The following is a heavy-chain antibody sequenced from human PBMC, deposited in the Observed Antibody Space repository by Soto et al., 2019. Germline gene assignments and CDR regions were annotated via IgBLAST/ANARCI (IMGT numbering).Heavy chain of an antibody. CDR1: GFTFSSYG. V-gene: IGHV3-33*01. D-gene: IGHD6-13*01. Sequence: PGGSLRLSCAASGFTFSSYGMHWVRQAPGKGLEWVAVIWYDGSNKYYADSVKGRFTISRDNSKNTLYLQMNSLRAEDTAVYYCARDKFLAALSAAGTSFDYWGQGTLVTVSS. CDR2: IWYDGSNK. J-gene: IGHJ4*02. CDR3: ARDKFLAALSAAGTSFDY.